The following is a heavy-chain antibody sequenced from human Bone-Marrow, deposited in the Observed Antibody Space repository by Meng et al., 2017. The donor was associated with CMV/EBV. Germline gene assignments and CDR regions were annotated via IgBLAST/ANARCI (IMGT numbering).Heavy chain of an antibody. CDR1: GFTFFSAYT. J-gene: IGHJ6*02. D-gene: IGHD3-9*01. CDR2: ISYDGSNE. Sequence: GESLKISCAASGFTFFSAYTMHWVRQAPGKGLEGVAVISYDGSNEYYADSVKGRFSISRDNSKNTLYLQMNSLRAEDTAVYYCSRGGNFLTWGMDVWGQGTTVTVSS. CDR3: SRGGNFLTWGMDV. V-gene: IGHV3-30-3*01.